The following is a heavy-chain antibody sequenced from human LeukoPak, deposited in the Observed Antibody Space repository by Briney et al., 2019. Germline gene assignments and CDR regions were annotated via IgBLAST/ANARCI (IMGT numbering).Heavy chain of an antibody. CDR1: GYSISSSYY. Sequence: PSETLSLTCTVSGYSISSSYYWGWIRQSPGMGLEWIGSIYHTGSTYYNPSLKSRVTISVDTSKNQFSLKLSSVTAADTAVYYCAREVGYYDILTGYYSGYFDYWGQGTLVTVSS. J-gene: IGHJ4*02. CDR3: AREVGYYDILTGYYSGYFDY. CDR2: IYHTGST. V-gene: IGHV4-38-2*02. D-gene: IGHD3-9*01.